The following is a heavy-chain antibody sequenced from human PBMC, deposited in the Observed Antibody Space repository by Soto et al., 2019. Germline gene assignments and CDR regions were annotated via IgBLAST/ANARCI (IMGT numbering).Heavy chain of an antibody. CDR1: GDSVSSSSVT. CDR3: VRRVGSNWLDF. CDR2: TYFRSKWYK. J-gene: IGHJ5*01. V-gene: IGHV6-1*01. Sequence: SQTLSLTCVISGDSVSSSSVTWDWIRQSPSRGLEWLGRTYFRSKWYKDYGESVRSRITIDPDTSKNQLSLHLNSVTPEDTAVYYCVRRVGSNWLDFWGQGTLVTVSS. D-gene: IGHD4-4*01.